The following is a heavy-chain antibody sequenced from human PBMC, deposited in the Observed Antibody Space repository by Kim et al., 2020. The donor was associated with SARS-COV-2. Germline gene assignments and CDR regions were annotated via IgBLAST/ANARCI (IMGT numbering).Heavy chain of an antibody. J-gene: IGHJ3*02. V-gene: IGHV4-61*01. CDR3: ARRGSAGRAFDI. CDR2: IYYSGST. CDR1: GGSGSSGSYY. Sequence: SDTLSLTCNVSGGSGSSGSYYWSWIRQPPGKGLEWIGYIYYSGSTYYNPSLKSRVTISVDTSKNQFSLKLNSVTAADMAVYYCARRGSAGRAFDIWGQGTMVTVSS. D-gene: IGHD6-19*01.